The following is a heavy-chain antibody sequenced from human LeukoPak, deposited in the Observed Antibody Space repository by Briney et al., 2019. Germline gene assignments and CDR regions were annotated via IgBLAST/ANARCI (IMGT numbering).Heavy chain of an antibody. D-gene: IGHD6-13*01. CDR1: GFTFSNYG. Sequence: PGGSLRLSCTASGFTFSNYGMHWVRQAPGKRLEYVSTITSNGDTTYYTDSVKGRFTISRDNSKNTLYLQMGSLRAEDMAVYYCARDIEAAGLFLDYWGQGTLVTVSS. CDR3: ARDIEAAGLFLDY. J-gene: IGHJ4*02. V-gene: IGHV3-64*02. CDR2: ITSNGDTT.